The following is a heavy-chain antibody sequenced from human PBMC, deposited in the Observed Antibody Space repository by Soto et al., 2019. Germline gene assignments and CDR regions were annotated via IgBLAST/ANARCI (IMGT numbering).Heavy chain of an antibody. CDR3: VSEDWGVRGVPAR. J-gene: IGHJ4*02. CDR2: INAGNGNT. V-gene: IGHV1-3*05. D-gene: IGHD3-10*01. Sequence: QVQLVQSGAEEKKPGASVKVSCKASGYTFTSYAMHWVRQAPGQRLEWMGWINAGNGNTKYSQKFQGRVTITRDTSASTAYKELSSLRSDDPAVYYCVSEDWGVRGVPARWGQGTLDTVSS. CDR1: GYTFTSYA.